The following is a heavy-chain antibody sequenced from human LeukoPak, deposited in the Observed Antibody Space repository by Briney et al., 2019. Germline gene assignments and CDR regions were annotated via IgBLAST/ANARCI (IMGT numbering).Heavy chain of an antibody. D-gene: IGHD3-9*01. CDR2: ISWNSGSI. J-gene: IGHJ4*02. V-gene: IGHV3-9*01. Sequence: PGWSLRLSCAAAGFTFDDYGMHWDRQAPGQGLAWVSGISWNSGSIGYADSVKGRFIISRDNAKNSLYLQMNSLRAEDTAFFFCEKDAAYDILTGGLFDYWGQGTLVTVSS. CDR1: GFTFDDYG. CDR3: EKDAAYDILTGGLFDY.